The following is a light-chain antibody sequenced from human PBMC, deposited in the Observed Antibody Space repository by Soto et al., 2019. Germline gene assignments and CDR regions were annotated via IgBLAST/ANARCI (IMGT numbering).Light chain of an antibody. J-gene: IGKJ1*01. CDR2: GAS. V-gene: IGKV1-5*01. CDR3: QHHNSYSQT. Sequence: DIQMTQSPPNMSASVGDRVTITCRASQSIRHYLAWYQQMPGKAPKLLIYGASTLQSGVPSRFSGSGSGTECTLTINCLQPDDFGTYFCQHHNSYSQTFGQGTKVEIK. CDR1: QSIRHY.